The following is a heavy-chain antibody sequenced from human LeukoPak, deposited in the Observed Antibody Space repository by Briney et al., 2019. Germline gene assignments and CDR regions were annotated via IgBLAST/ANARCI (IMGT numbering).Heavy chain of an antibody. D-gene: IGHD3-10*01. J-gene: IGHJ4*02. Sequence: GGSLRLSCAASGFTLSSYEMNWVRQAPGKGLEWVSYISDSGTTKYYADSVKGRITISRDNAKNSLYLQMNSLRAEDTAVCYCARAFGSGSYSFWGQGTLVSVSS. CDR3: ARAFGSGSYSF. V-gene: IGHV3-48*03. CDR1: GFTLSSYE. CDR2: ISDSGTTK.